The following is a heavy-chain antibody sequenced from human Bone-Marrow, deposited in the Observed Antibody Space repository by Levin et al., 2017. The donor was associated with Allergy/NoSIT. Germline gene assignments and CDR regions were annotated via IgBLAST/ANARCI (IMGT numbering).Heavy chain of an antibody. D-gene: IGHD6-19*01. Sequence: PSETLSLTCTLSAGSISSYYWTWIRQPPGKGLEWIGYIYYNGRTIYNPSLTSRVTMSVDMSKHQFSLNLSSVTAADTAVYYCARDRGLTVAGKFYYHMDVWDTGTTVTVSS. J-gene: IGHJ6*03. V-gene: IGHV4-59*01. CDR3: ARDRGLTVAGKFYYHMDV. CDR2: IYYNGRT. CDR1: AGSISSYY.